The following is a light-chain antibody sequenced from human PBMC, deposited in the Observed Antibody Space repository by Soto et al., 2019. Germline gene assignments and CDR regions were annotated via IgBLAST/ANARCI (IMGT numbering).Light chain of an antibody. CDR1: QSVSSS. V-gene: IGKV3-20*01. CDR2: GAS. J-gene: IGKJ1*01. Sequence: EIVLTQSPGTLSLSPGERATLSCRASQSVSSSLAWYQQRPGQPPRLLIYGASTWATGIPDRFSGSGSGTDFTLTISRLEPGDFAVYYCQQYGSSPPGTFGQGTRVEIK. CDR3: QQYGSSPPGT.